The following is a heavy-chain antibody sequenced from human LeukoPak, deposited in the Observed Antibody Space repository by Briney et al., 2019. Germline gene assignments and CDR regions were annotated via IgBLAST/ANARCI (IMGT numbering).Heavy chain of an antibody. D-gene: IGHD6-19*01. V-gene: IGHV3-66*01. J-gene: IGHJ4*02. CDR1: GVTVSSNF. Sequence: RGSLRLSCAGSGVTVSSNFISWGCPAPGKGLEFVSIIYSGGSTYYADSVKGRLTVSRDNSKNTVFPQMNSRRVEDTAVYYCARGIGSGWPYYFDYWGQGTLVTVSS. CDR3: ARGIGSGWPYYFDY. CDR2: IYSGGST.